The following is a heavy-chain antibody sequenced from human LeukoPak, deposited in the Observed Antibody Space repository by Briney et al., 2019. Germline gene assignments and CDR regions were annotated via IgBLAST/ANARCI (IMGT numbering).Heavy chain of an antibody. CDR2: ISSSSSYI. V-gene: IGHV3-21*01. D-gene: IGHD1-1*01. Sequence: GGSLRLSCAASGFTFSSYSMNWVRQAPGKGLEWVSSISSSSSYIYYADSVKDRFTISRDNAKNSLYLQMNSLRAEDTAVYYCARDIGRYRNFDYWGQGTLVTVSS. CDR3: ARDIGRYRNFDY. CDR1: GFTFSSYS. J-gene: IGHJ4*02.